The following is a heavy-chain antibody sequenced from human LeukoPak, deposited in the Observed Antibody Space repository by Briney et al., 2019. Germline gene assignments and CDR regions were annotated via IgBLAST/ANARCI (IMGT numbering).Heavy chain of an antibody. CDR2: IWYDGSNK. D-gene: IGHD5-12*01. J-gene: IGHJ4*02. CDR1: GLTFSSYG. V-gene: IGHV3-33*08. CDR3: ARDKYSGYGGGGGFDY. Sequence: PGGSLRLSCAASGLTFSSYGMHWVRQAPGKGLEWVAVIWYDGSNKYYADSVKGRFTISRDNSKNTLYLQMNSLRAEDTAVYYCARDKYSGYGGGGGFDYWGQGTLVTVSS.